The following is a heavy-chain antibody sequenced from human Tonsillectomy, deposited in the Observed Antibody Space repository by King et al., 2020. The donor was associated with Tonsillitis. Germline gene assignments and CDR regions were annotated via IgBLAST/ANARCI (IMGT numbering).Heavy chain of an antibody. Sequence: VQLVESGGGLVQPGGSLRLSCAASGFTFSSYAMSWVRQAPGKGLEWVSAISGSGGSTYYADSVKGRFTISRDNSKNTLYLQMNSLRAEDTAVYYCAKDATPQITIFGVVTQQRGYNWFDPWGQGTLVTVSS. CDR1: GFTFSSYA. CDR2: ISGSGGST. V-gene: IGHV3-23*04. CDR3: AKDATPQITIFGVVTQQRGYNWFDP. J-gene: IGHJ5*02. D-gene: IGHD3-3*01.